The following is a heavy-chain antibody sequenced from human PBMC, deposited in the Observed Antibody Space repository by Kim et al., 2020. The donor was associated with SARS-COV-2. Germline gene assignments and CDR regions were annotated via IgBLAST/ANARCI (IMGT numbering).Heavy chain of an antibody. V-gene: IGHV4-59*01. CDR3: ARERILDV. Sequence: SGSTNYNPSLKSRVNISVDTSKNQFSLKLSSVTAADTAVYYCARERILDVWGQGTTVTVSS. CDR2: SGST. J-gene: IGHJ6*02. D-gene: IGHD5-18*01.